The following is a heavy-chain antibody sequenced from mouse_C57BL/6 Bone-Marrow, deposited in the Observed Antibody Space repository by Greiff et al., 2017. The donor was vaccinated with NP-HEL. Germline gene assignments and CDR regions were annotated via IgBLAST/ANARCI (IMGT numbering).Heavy chain of an antibody. V-gene: IGHV2-2*01. CDR1: GFSLTSYG. J-gene: IGHJ2*01. CDR3: ARNEDYGSSYDYFDY. D-gene: IGHD1-1*01. Sequence: VMLVESGPGLVQPSQSLSITCTVSGFSLTSYGVHWVRQSPGKGLEWLGVIWSGGSTDYNAAFISRLSISKDNSKSQVFFKMNSLQADDTAIYYCARNEDYGSSYDYFDYWGQGTTLTVSS. CDR2: IWSGGST.